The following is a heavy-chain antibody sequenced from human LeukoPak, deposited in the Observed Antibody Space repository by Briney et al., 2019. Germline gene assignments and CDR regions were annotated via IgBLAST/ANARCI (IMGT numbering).Heavy chain of an antibody. Sequence: GESLKISCKGSGYSFTSYWISWGRQMPGKGVEWVGRIDPSDSYTNYSPSFQGHVTISADKSISTAYLQWSSLKASDTAMYYCARTGYSYGFDYWGQGTLVTVSS. D-gene: IGHD5-18*01. V-gene: IGHV5-10-1*01. CDR3: ARTGYSYGFDY. CDR1: GYSFTSYW. J-gene: IGHJ4*02. CDR2: IDPSDSYT.